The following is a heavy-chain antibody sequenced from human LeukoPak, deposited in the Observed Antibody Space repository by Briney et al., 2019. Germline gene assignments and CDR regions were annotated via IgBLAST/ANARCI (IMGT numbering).Heavy chain of an antibody. CDR2: IYHSGST. J-gene: IGHJ4*02. CDR3: ARAIAVANRPQFDY. Sequence: SETLSLTCAVSGGSISSSNWWSWVRQPPGKGLEWIGEIYHSGSTNYNPSLKSRVTISVDKSKNQFSLKLSSVTAADTAVYYCARAIAVANRPQFDYWGQGTLVTVSS. D-gene: IGHD6-19*01. V-gene: IGHV4-4*02. CDR1: GGSISSSNW.